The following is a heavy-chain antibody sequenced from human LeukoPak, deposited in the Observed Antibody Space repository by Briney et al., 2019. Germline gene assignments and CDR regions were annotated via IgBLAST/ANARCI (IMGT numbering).Heavy chain of an antibody. D-gene: IGHD6-19*01. J-gene: IGHJ4*02. CDR2: MNAGNGNT. Sequence: GASVKVSCKPSGYTFTIYAIHWVRQAPGHNLEWMGWMNAGNGNTKYSQKFQGRVTITRDTSASTAYMELSSLRSEDTAVYYCAREVGSSGWYGYYFDYWGQGTLVTVSS. CDR1: GYTFTIYA. V-gene: IGHV1-3*01. CDR3: AREVGSSGWYGYYFDY.